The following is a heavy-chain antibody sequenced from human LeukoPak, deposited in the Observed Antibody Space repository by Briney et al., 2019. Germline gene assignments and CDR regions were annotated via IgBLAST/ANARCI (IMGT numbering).Heavy chain of an antibody. CDR1: GFTVSSNY. CDR3: ARDGAAGFDY. D-gene: IGHD6-13*01. CDR2: IYSGGST. J-gene: IGHJ4*02. V-gene: IGHV3-66*01. Sequence: PGGSLRLSCAASGFTVSSNYMSCVPQAPGKGREWVSVIYSGGSTYYADSVKGRFTISRDNSKNTLYLQMNSLGAEDTAVYYCARDGAAGFDYWGQGTLVTVSS.